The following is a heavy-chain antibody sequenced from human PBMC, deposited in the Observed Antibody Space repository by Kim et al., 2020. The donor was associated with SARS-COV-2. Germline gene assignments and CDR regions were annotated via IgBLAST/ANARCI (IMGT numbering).Heavy chain of an antibody. CDR2: ISYDGSNK. J-gene: IGHJ6*02. CDR1: GFTFSSYA. V-gene: IGHV3-30-3*01. Sequence: GGSLRLSCAASGFTFSSYAMHWVRQAPVKGLEWVAVISYDGSNKYYADSVKGRFTISRDNSKNTLYLQMNSLRAEDTAVYYCARSQGRWRNYYYYGMDVWGQGTTVTVSS. D-gene: IGHD2-15*01. CDR3: ARSQGRWRNYYYYGMDV.